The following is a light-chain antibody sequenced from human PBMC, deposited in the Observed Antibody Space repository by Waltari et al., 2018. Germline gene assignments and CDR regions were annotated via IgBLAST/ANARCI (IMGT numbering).Light chain of an antibody. CDR2: DVN. J-gene: IGLJ1*01. Sequence: QSALTQPASVSGSSGQSITIPCTGTSRYIRAYNFVPWYQKHPGKAPKVMIYDVNKRPSGVSSRFSGSKSGNTASLTISGLQAEDEADYYCSSYTTGSTRYVFGSGTKVTVL. V-gene: IGLV2-14*03. CDR3: SSYTTGSTRYV. CDR1: SRYIRAYNF.